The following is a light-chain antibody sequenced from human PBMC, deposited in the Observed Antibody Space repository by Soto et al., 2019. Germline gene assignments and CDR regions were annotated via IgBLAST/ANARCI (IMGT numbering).Light chain of an antibody. Sequence: EIVLTQSPATLSLSPGDRATLSCRASQSVSSYLAWYQQKPGQAPRLLIYDASNRATGIPARFSGSGSGTDFPLTITSLAPEDFAVYYCQQRSNWPSTFGGGTTVEIK. CDR3: QQRSNWPST. V-gene: IGKV3-11*01. CDR1: QSVSSY. CDR2: DAS. J-gene: IGKJ4*01.